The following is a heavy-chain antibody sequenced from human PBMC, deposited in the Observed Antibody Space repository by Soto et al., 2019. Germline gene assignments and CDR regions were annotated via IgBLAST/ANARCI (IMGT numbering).Heavy chain of an antibody. V-gene: IGHV1-18*04. CDR1: GYTFTSYG. D-gene: IGHD5-18*01. CDR3: ARTYSYGYDNWFDP. CDR2: INAYNGNT. Sequence: GGSVKVSCKASGYTFTSYGISWVRQAPGQGLEWMGWINAYNGNTNYAQKLQGRVTMTTDTSTSTAYMELRSLRSDDTAVYYCARTYSYGYDNWFDPWGQGTLVTVSS. J-gene: IGHJ5*02.